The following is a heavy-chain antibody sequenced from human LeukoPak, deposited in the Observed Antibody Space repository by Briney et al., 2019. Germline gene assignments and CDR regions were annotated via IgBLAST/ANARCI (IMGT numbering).Heavy chain of an antibody. CDR2: ISWNSGSI. D-gene: IGHD3-16*02. V-gene: IGHV3-9*01. Sequence: GGSLRLSCAASGFTFDDYAMHWVRQAPGKGLEWVSGISWNSGSIAYADSVKGRFTISRDNAKNSLFLQMNSLRAEDTAVYYCARGSFLITFGGFIGWGQGTLVTVSS. J-gene: IGHJ4*02. CDR3: ARGSFLITFGGFIG. CDR1: GFTFDDYA.